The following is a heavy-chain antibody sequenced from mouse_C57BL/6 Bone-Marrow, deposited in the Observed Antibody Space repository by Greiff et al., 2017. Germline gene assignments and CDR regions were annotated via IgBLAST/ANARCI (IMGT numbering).Heavy chain of an antibody. Sequence: VQLQQSGAELVKPGASVKISCKASGYAFSSSWMNWVKQRPGKGLEWIGQIYPGDGDTNYNGKFKGKATLTADKSSSTAYMQLSSLTSEDSAVYFGARGHYYGSLPWGQGTTLTVSS. CDR1: GYAFSSSW. CDR3: ARGHYYGSLP. CDR2: IYPGDGDT. J-gene: IGHJ2*01. D-gene: IGHD1-1*01. V-gene: IGHV1-80*01.